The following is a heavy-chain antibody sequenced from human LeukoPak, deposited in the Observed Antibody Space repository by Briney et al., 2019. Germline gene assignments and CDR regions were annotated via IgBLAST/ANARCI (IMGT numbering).Heavy chain of an antibody. CDR1: GYTFTTYG. D-gene: IGHD2-2*01. Sequence: GASVKVSCKASGYTFTTYGISWVRQAPGQGLEWMGWISAYNGHTNYAQNLQGRVTMTTDTSTSTAYMELRSLRSDDTAVYYCARSRRDQLPLMDYYYMDVWGKGTTVTISS. V-gene: IGHV1-18*01. CDR2: ISAYNGHT. CDR3: ARSRRDQLPLMDYYYMDV. J-gene: IGHJ6*03.